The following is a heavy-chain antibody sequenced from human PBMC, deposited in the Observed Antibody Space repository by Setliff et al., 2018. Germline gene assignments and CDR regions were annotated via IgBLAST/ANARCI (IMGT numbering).Heavy chain of an antibody. CDR3: ARDGVYYAMDV. Sequence: PGGSLRLSCAASGFSFSYFYMSWVRQAPGKGLEWLSKTSGDGITIFYADSVRGRFTISRDNAKNSVFLQMNSLRADDTAVYYCARDGVYYAMDVWGQGTTVTVSS. CDR2: TSGDGITI. CDR1: GFSFSYFY. V-gene: IGHV3-11*04. J-gene: IGHJ6*02.